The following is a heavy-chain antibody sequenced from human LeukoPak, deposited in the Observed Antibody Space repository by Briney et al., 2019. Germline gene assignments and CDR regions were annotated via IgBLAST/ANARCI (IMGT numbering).Heavy chain of an antibody. J-gene: IGHJ4*02. D-gene: IGHD1-14*01. V-gene: IGHV3-30-3*01. CDR2: ISYDGSNK. CDR3: ARDQHRKDLLSRSYYFDY. Sequence: GGSLRLSCAASGFTFSSYAMHWVRQAPGKGLEWVAVISYDGSNKYYADSVKGRFTTSRDNSKNTLYLQMNSLRAEDTAVYYCARDQHRKDLLSRSYYFDYWGQGTLVTVSS. CDR1: GFTFSSYA.